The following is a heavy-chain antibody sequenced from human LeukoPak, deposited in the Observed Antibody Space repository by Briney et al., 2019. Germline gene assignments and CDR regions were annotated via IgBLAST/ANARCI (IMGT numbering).Heavy chain of an antibody. CDR3: ARRSNYYDSGNYFDY. J-gene: IGHJ4*02. CDR1: GGSISSSSYY. V-gene: IGHV4-39*01. CDR2: IYYSGST. D-gene: IGHD3-22*01. Sequence: SETLSLTCTVSGGSISSSSYYWGWIRQPPGKGLEGIGSIYYSGSTYYNPSLKSRVTISVDTSKNQFSLKLSSVTAADTAVYYCARRSNYYDSGNYFDYWGQGTLVTVSS.